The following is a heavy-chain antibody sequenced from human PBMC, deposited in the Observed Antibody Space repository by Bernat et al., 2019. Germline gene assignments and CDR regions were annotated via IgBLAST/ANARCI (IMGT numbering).Heavy chain of an antibody. CDR3: ARNLAAAGPAGFDY. CDR1: GFTFSSYE. CDR2: ISSSGSTI. J-gene: IGHJ4*02. D-gene: IGHD6-13*01. Sequence: EVQLVESGGGLVQPGGSLRLSCAASGFTFSSYEMNWVRQAPGKGLEWVSYISSSGSTIYYADSVKGRFTISRDNAKNSLYLQMNSLRAEDPAVYYCARNLAAAGPAGFDYWGQGTLVTVSS. V-gene: IGHV3-48*03.